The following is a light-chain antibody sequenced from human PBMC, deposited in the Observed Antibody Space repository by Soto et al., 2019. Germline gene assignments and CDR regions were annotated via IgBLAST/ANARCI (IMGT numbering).Light chain of an antibody. Sequence: IVLTQSPATLSLSPGERGSPCCRASQSVSSYLAWYQQKPGQAPRLLIYDASNRATGIPARFSGSGSGTDFTLTISSLETEDFAVYYCQQSSNWLTFGGGTKVDIK. CDR2: DAS. CDR3: QQSSNWLT. CDR1: QSVSSY. V-gene: IGKV3-11*01. J-gene: IGKJ4*01.